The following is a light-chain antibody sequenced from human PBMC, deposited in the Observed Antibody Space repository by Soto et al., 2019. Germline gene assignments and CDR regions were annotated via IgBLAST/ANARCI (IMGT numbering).Light chain of an antibody. J-gene: IGKJ5*01. V-gene: IGKV3-11*01. CDR1: QSVSSY. CDR2: DAS. Sequence: EIVLTQSPATLSLSPGERATLSCRASQSVSSYLAWYQHKPCQAPRLLIYDASNRATGIPARFSGSGSGTDFTSTISSLEPEDFAVYYCQQYKNWPPITFGQGTRVEIK. CDR3: QQYKNWPPIT.